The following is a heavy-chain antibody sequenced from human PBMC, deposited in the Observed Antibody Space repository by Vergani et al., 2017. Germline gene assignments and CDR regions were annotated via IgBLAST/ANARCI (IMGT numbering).Heavy chain of an antibody. CDR2: MYYSGRT. CDR3: AGGNDHGTYNPPLDP. J-gene: IGHJ5*02. Sequence: QVQLQESGPGLVKPSETLSLTCTVSGGSISNYYWSWIRQPPGKGLEWIGYMYYSGRTNYNPSLKSRVTMLVDTSKNQFSLKLTSVTAADTAVYYCAGGNDHGTYNPPLDPWGPGTRVTVSS. D-gene: IGHD4/OR15-4a*01. CDR1: GGSISNYY. V-gene: IGHV4-59*01.